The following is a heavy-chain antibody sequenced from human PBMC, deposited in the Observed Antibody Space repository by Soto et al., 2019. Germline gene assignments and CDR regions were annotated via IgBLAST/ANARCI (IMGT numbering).Heavy chain of an antibody. J-gene: IGHJ4*02. CDR3: AREGNLGRWLQPLDF. D-gene: IGHD5-12*01. CDR2: IHYNGNT. Sequence: SETLSLTCTVSGGSISSSSYYWAWVRQPPGKGLEWIGNIHYNGNTKYSPSLKSRVTMSVDTSKNHFSLRLISVTAADTAIYFCAREGNLGRWLQPLDFWGQGTLVTVSS. V-gene: IGHV4-61*03. CDR1: GGSISSSSYY.